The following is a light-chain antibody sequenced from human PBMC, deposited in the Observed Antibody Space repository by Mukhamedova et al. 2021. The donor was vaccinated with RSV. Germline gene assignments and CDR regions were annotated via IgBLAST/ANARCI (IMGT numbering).Light chain of an antibody. CDR2: EDN. CDR3: QSYDSSTWV. Sequence: GSIASNYVQWYQQRPGSAPTTVIYEDNQRPSGVPDRFSGSIDSSSNSASLTISGLKTEDEADYYCQSYDSSTWVFGGGTKLTVL. CDR1: GSIASNY. J-gene: IGLJ3*02. V-gene: IGLV6-57*02.